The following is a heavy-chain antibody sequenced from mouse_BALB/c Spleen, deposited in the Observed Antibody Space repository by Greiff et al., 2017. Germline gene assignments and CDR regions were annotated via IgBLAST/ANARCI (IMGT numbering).Heavy chain of an antibody. V-gene: IGHV5-4*02. CDR3: ARDKDGNYVDAMDY. J-gene: IGHJ4*01. CDR1: GFTFSDYY. CDR2: ISDGGSYT. Sequence: EVQVVESGGGLVKPGGSLKLSCAASGFTFSDYYMYWVRQTPEKRLEWVATISDGGSYTYYPDSVKGRFTISRDNAKNNLYLQMSSLKSEDTAMYYCARDKDGNYVDAMDYWGQGTSVTVSS. D-gene: IGHD2-1*01.